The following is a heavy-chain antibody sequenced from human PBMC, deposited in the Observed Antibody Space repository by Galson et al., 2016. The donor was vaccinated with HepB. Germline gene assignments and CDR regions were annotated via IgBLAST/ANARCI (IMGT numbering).Heavy chain of an antibody. D-gene: IGHD2-15*01. CDR1: GFTVSNNY. CDR3: ARNRHCSGGSCYGA. CDR2: IYSGGST. J-gene: IGHJ5*02. Sequence: SLRLSCAASGFTVSNNYMRWVRQAPGKGLEWVSLIYSGGSTYYADSVKGRFTISRDSSKNTLYLQMNSLRVEDTAVYYCARNRHCSGGSCYGAWGQGTLVTVSS. V-gene: IGHV3-66*01.